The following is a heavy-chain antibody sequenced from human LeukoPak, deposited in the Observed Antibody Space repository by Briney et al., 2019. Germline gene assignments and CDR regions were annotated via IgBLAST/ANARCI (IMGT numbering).Heavy chain of an antibody. CDR1: GFIFSDSW. Sequence: GGSLSQSCAASGFIFSDSWMHWVRQAPGKGPVWVSRLTPDGGWTDYADSVKGRFTISRDNAKNTLYLQMNNLRADDTAVYYCSRGRHNAFVILRQGTMVTVSS. CDR3: SRGRHNAFVI. CDR2: LTPDGGWT. D-gene: IGHD6-6*01. J-gene: IGHJ3*02. V-gene: IGHV3-74*01.